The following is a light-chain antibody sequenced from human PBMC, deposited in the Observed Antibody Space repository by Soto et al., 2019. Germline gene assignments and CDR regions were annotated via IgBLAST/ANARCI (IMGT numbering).Light chain of an antibody. CDR2: DVS. Sequence: QSALTQPASVSGSPGQSITISCTGNSSDVGGYNYVSWYQQHPGKAPKLMIYDVSNRPSGVSNRFSGSKSGNTASLTVSGLQAEDEADYYCSSYRSSSTPVGFGGGTQLTVL. V-gene: IGLV2-14*01. CDR1: SSDVGGYNY. CDR3: SSYRSSSTPVG. J-gene: IGLJ2*01.